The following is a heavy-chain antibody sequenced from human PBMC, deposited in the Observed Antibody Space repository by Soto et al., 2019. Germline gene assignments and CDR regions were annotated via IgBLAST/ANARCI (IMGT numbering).Heavy chain of an antibody. CDR2: IYPRDSDT. Sequence: PGESLKISCKGSGYSFTNYWIGWVRQMPGKGLEWMGIIYPRDSDTRYSPSFQGQVTISADKSISTAYLQWSSLKASDTAMYYCASSPRGYCSSTSCRELGNYYGMDVWGQGTTVTVSS. CDR1: GYSFTNYW. D-gene: IGHD2-2*01. V-gene: IGHV5-51*01. J-gene: IGHJ6*02. CDR3: ASSPRGYCSSTSCRELGNYYGMDV.